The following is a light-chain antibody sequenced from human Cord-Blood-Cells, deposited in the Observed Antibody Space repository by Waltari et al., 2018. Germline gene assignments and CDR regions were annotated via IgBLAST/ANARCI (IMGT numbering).Light chain of an antibody. CDR1: QSISSY. J-gene: IGKJ2*01. Sequence: DIQMTQSPSSLSASVGDRVTITCRASQSISSYLNRYQQKPGKAPKLLIYAASSLQSGAPSRFSGSGSGTDVTLTISSLQPEDFATYYCQQSYSTPPTFGQGTKLEIK. CDR3: QQSYSTPPT. CDR2: AAS. V-gene: IGKV1-39*01.